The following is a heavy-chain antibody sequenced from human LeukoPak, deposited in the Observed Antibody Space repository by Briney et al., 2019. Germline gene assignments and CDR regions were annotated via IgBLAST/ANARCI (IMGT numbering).Heavy chain of an antibody. V-gene: IGHV3-33*01. CDR3: ARDAQRGFDYSNSLQY. CDR2: IWSDGTNQ. CDR1: GFIFSHYG. D-gene: IGHD4-11*01. J-gene: IGHJ4*02. Sequence: GGSLRLSCAASGFIFSHYGMHWVRQAPGKGLEWVAVIWSDGTNQYYADSVKDRFTISRDDSQKTVYLEMNSLRTEDTVMYYCARDAQRGFDYSNSLQYWGQGTLVTVSS.